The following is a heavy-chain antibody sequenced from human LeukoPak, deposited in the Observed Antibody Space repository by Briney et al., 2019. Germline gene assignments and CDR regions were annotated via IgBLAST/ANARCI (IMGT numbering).Heavy chain of an antibody. CDR3: ARVCSTSCYSGNAYYFDY. CDR2: IYYSGST. D-gene: IGHD2-2*01. CDR1: GGSISSGDYY. Sequence: SETLSLTCTVSGGSISSGDYYWRWIRQPPGKGLEWIGYIYYSGSTYYNPSLKSRVTISVDTSKNQFSLKLSSVTAADTAVYYCARVCSTSCYSGNAYYFDYWGQGTLVTVSS. V-gene: IGHV4-30-4*08. J-gene: IGHJ4*02.